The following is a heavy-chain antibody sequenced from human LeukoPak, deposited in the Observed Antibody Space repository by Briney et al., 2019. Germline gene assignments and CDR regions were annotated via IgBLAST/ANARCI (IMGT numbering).Heavy chain of an antibody. V-gene: IGHV3-23*01. CDR3: ATLLGYCGGDCYPDY. CDR2: ISGSGGST. Sequence: GGSLRLSCAASGFTFSSYAMSWVRQAPGKGLEWVSAISGSGGSTYYADSVKGRFTISRDNSKNTLYLQMNSLRAGDTAVYYCATLLGYCGGDCYPDYWGQGTLAAVSS. D-gene: IGHD2-21*02. CDR1: GFTFSSYA. J-gene: IGHJ4*02.